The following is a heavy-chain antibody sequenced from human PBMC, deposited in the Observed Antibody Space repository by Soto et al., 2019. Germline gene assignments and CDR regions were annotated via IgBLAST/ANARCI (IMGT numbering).Heavy chain of an antibody. D-gene: IGHD5-18*01. CDR1: GFTFSGYS. CDR2: ISSSSSNI. V-gene: IGHV3-48*02. CDR3: ARDWYSNALAPDAFDI. J-gene: IGHJ3*02. Sequence: EVQLVESGGGLVQPGGSLRLSCAASGFTFSGYSMNRVRQAPGKGLEWVSYISSSSSNIYYADSVKGRFTISRDNAKNSLYLQMHSLRDEDTAVYYCARDWYSNALAPDAFDIWGQGTMVTVSS.